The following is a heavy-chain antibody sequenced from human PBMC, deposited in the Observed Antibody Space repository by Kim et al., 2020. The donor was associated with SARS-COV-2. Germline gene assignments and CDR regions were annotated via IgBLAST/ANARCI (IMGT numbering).Heavy chain of an antibody. J-gene: IGHJ6*02. Sequence: GGSLRLSCAASGFTFDDYAMHWVRQAPGKGLEWVSGISWNSGSIGYADSVKGRFTISRDNDKNSLYLQMNSLRAEDTALYYCAKANMVRGVNYYYGMDVWGQGTTVTVSS. CDR2: ISWNSGSI. V-gene: IGHV3-9*01. CDR3: AKANMVRGVNYYYGMDV. D-gene: IGHD3-10*01. CDR1: GFTFDDYA.